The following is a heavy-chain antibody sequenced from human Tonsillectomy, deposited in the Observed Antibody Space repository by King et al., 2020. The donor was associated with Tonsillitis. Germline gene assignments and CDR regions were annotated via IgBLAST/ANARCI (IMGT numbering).Heavy chain of an antibody. CDR2: ISGSGGST. V-gene: IGHV3-23*04. Sequence: VQLVESGGGLVQPGGSLRLSCAASGFTFSGYAMSWVRQAPGKGLEWVSVISGSGGSTYYADSVQGRFTISRDNSKDTLYLQMNSLRAEDTAVYYCAKREASHFDYWGQGTLVTVSS. CDR1: GFTFSGYA. J-gene: IGHJ4*02. CDR3: AKREASHFDY. D-gene: IGHD1-26*01.